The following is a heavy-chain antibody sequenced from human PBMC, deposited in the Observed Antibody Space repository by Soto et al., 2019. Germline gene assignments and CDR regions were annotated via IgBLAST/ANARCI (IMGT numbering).Heavy chain of an antibody. CDR2: INHSGST. V-gene: IGHV4-34*01. J-gene: IGHJ6*02. CDR1: GGSFSGYY. D-gene: IGHD3-10*01. CDR3: ARHTAGSLAHFGMDV. Sequence: PSETLSLTCAVYGGSFSGYYWSWIRQPPGKGLEWIGEINHSGSTNYNPSLKSLVTISVDTSKNQFSLKLSSVTAADTAVYYCARHTAGSLAHFGMDVWGQGTTVTVS.